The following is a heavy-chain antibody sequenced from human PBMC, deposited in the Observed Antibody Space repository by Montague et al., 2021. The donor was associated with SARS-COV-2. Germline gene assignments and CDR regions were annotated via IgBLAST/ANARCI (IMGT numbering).Heavy chain of an antibody. CDR2: INHSRST. J-gene: IGHJ4*02. D-gene: IGHD3-10*01. CDR1: GGSFSGHY. Sequence: SETLSLTCAVYGGSFSGHYWNWIRQPPGKGLEWIGEINHSRSTNNNPSLKSRVTMSVDTSKNQFSLKLGSVTAADTAVYYCARGARQGYGFRLGSFDYWGQGTLVTVSS. V-gene: IGHV4-34*01. CDR3: ARGARQGYGFRLGSFDY.